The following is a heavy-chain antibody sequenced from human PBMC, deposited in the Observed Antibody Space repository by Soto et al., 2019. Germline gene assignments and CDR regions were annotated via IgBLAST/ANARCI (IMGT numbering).Heavy chain of an antibody. J-gene: IGHJ3*02. D-gene: IGHD3-16*02. CDR2: IYSGGST. CDR3: ARCLGDLSLSAFDI. CDR1: GFTVSTNY. V-gene: IGHV3-53*01. Sequence: EVQLVESGGGLIQPGGSLRLSCGASGFTVSTNYMSWVRQAPGKGLEWVSHIYSGGSTYYADSVKGRFTISRDYSMNTLYLQMNALRAEDTAVYYCARCLGDLSLSAFDIWGQGTLVTVSS.